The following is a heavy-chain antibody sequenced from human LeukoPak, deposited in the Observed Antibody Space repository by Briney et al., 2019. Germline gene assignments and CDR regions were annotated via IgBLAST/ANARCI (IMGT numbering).Heavy chain of an antibody. CDR2: INHSGST. Sequence: SETLSLTCAVYGGSLSGSYWSWIRQPPGKGLEWIGEINHSGSTNYNPSLKSRVTISVDTSKNQFSLKLSSVTAADTAVYYCARAWPSGGPFDYWGQGTLVTVSS. J-gene: IGHJ4*02. CDR3: ARAWPSGGPFDY. CDR1: GGSLSGSY. V-gene: IGHV4-34*01. D-gene: IGHD2-15*01.